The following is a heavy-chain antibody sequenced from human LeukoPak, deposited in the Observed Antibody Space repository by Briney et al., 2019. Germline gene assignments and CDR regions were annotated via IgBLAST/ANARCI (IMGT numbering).Heavy chain of an antibody. CDR2: IYYSGST. Sequence: PSETLSLTCTVSGGSISSYYWSWIRQPPGKGLEWIGYIYYSGSTNYNPSLKSRVTISVDTSKNQFSLKLSSVTAADMAVYYCARDIGYGTFDYWGQGALVTVSS. V-gene: IGHV4-59*01. J-gene: IGHJ4*02. CDR3: ARDIGYGTFDY. D-gene: IGHD1-7*01. CDR1: GGSISSYY.